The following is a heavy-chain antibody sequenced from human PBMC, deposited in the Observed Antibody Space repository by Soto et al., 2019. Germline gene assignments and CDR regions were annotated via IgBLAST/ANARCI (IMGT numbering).Heavy chain of an antibody. V-gene: IGHV3-23*01. D-gene: IGHD2-15*01. Sequence: EVQLLESGGGLVQPGGSLRLSCAASGFTFSSYAMSWVRQAPGRGLEWVSAISVSSGITYYADSVKGRFTISRDNTKNPLYLQMNSLRAEVTAVYYCAKVKRGGVVVVTTSLVIALGEGTLVTVSS. CDR1: GFTFSSYA. J-gene: IGHJ5*02. CDR2: ISVSSGIT. CDR3: AKVKRGGVVVVTTSLVIA.